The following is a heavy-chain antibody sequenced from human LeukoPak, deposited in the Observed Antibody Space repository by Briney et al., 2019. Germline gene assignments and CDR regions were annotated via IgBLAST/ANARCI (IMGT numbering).Heavy chain of an antibody. CDR3: AKDQVGDGYNGLFDY. D-gene: IGHD5-24*01. CDR1: GFTFDDYA. Sequence: PGGSLRLSCAASGFTFDDYAMHWVRQAPGKGLEWVSGISWNGDIIGYADSVKGRFTISRDNAKNSLYLQMNSLRAKDTAVYYCAKDQVGDGYNGLFDYWGQGTLVTVSS. V-gene: IGHV3-9*01. J-gene: IGHJ4*02. CDR2: ISWNGDII.